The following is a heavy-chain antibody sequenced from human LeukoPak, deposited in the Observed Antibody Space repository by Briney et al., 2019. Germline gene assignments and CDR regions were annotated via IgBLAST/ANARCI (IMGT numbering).Heavy chain of an antibody. CDR3: TTSVAGEPDY. J-gene: IGHJ4*02. Sequence: GGSLRLPCAASGFTFSSYWMHWVRQAPGKGLVWVSRTNADGSGISYADSVKGRFTISRDNAKNTLYLQMNSLKTEDTAVYYCTTSVAGEPDYWGQGTLVTVSS. CDR2: TNADGSGI. CDR1: GFTFSSYW. V-gene: IGHV3-74*01. D-gene: IGHD6-19*01.